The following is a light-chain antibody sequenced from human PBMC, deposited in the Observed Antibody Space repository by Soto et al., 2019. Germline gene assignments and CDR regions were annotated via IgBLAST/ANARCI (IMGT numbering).Light chain of an antibody. CDR2: DVT. CDR3: SSYTSSSTYV. V-gene: IGLV2-14*01. J-gene: IGLJ1*01. CDR1: SSDVGGYDY. Sequence: QSVLTQPSSLSGSPGQSVTISCTGTSSDVGGYDYVSWYQHHPGKAPKLVIYDVTYRPSGVSDRFSGSKSANTASLTISGLQAEDEADYYCSSYTSSSTYVFRTGTKVTVL.